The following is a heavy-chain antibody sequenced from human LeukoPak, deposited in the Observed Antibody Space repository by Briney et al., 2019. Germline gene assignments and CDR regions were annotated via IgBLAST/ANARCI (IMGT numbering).Heavy chain of an antibody. Sequence: SVKVSCKASGGTFSSYAISWVRQAPGQGLEWMGGIIPIFGTANYAQKFQGRVTITADESTSTAYMELSSLRSEDTAVYYCARDARTMYYDILTGHNRASYYYMDVWGKGTTVTISS. J-gene: IGHJ6*03. D-gene: IGHD3-9*01. CDR3: ARDARTMYYDILTGHNRASYYYMDV. V-gene: IGHV1-69*01. CDR1: GGTFSSYA. CDR2: IIPIFGTA.